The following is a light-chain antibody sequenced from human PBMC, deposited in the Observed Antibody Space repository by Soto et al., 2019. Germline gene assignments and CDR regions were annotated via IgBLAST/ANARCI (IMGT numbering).Light chain of an antibody. CDR1: QSVSSN. Sequence: EIVMTQSPATLSVSSGERATLXXRAXQSVSSNLAWYQQKPDQAPRLLIYXXSTRATGIPARCSGSGSGTEFTLTISSLQSEDFAVYYCQQYNNWPLTFGGGTKVDIK. CDR3: QQYNNWPLT. CDR2: XXS. J-gene: IGKJ4*01. V-gene: IGKV3-15*01.